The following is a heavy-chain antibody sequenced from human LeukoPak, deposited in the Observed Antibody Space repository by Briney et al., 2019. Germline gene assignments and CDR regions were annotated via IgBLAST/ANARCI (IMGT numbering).Heavy chain of an antibody. CDR3: AKDLLRYSYGYMYYFDY. V-gene: IGHV3-23*01. D-gene: IGHD5-18*01. J-gene: IGHJ4*02. CDR1: GFTFSSYG. Sequence: PGGSLRLSCAASGFTFSSYGMSWVRQAPGKGLEWVSAISGSGGSTYYADSVKGRFTISRDNSKNTLYLQMNSLRAEDTAVYYCAKDLLRYSYGYMYYFDYWGQGTLVTVSS. CDR2: ISGSGGST.